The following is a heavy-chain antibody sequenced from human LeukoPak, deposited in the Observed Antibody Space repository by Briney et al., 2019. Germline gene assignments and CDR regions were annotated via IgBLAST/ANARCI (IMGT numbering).Heavy chain of an antibody. V-gene: IGHV3-23*01. CDR1: GFTFSNFA. CDR2: ISGIAFST. D-gene: IGHD5-12*01. Sequence: GGSLRLSCAASGFTFSNFAMSWVRQAPGKGLEWVSGISGIAFSTSYADSVKGHFTISRDNFKNTVYLEMKSLSAEDTAVYYCARRLATMGYDYWGQGTLVTVSS. J-gene: IGHJ4*02. CDR3: ARRLATMGYDY.